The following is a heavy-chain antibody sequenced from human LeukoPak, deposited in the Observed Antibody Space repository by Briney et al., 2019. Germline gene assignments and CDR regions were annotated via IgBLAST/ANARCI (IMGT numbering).Heavy chain of an antibody. V-gene: IGHV4-59*01. Sequence: PSETLSLTCTVSGGSISSYYWSWIRQPPGKGLEWIGHIYYSGSTNYNPSLKSRVTISVDTSKNQFSLKLSSVTAADTAVYYCARAQPITMVRGVIYYYYYMDVWGKGTTVTVSS. J-gene: IGHJ6*03. CDR1: GGSISSYY. CDR2: IYYSGST. D-gene: IGHD3-10*01. CDR3: ARAQPITMVRGVIYYYYYMDV.